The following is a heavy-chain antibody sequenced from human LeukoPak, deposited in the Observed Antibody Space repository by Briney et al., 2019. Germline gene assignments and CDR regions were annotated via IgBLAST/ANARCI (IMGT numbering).Heavy chain of an antibody. V-gene: IGHV1-46*01. J-gene: IGHJ4*02. CDR2: INPSGGST. D-gene: IGHD1-14*01. CDR3: ARGGEPNDYGDY. Sequence: ASVKDSCQASGYTFTSYYMHWVRQARCKRLEWMGIINPSGGSTSYAQKFQGRVTMTRDTSTSTVYMELSSLRSEDTAVYYCARGGEPNDYGDYWGQGTLVTVSS. CDR1: GYTFTSYY.